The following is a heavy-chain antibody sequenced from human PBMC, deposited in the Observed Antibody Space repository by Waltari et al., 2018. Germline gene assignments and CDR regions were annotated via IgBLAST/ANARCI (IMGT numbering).Heavy chain of an antibody. CDR1: GFTFRSYA. V-gene: IGHV3-30-3*01. CDR3: ARDRDVVVVGPEFGY. Sequence: QVQLVESGGGVVQPGKSLRLSCAASGFTFRSYAMHWVRQAPGKGLEWVAVVSYDGSNKYYADSVKGRFTISRDNSKNALYVQMNSLRIEDTAIYYCARDRDVVVVGPEFGYWGQGTLVTVS. J-gene: IGHJ4*02. D-gene: IGHD2-15*01. CDR2: VSYDGSNK.